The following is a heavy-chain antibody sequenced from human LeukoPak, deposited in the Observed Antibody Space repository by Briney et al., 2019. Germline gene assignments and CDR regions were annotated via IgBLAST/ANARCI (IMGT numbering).Heavy chain of an antibody. V-gene: IGHV1-2*02. CDR3: ARAFGGVPAATDYYYYYMDV. CDR1: GYTFTGYY. J-gene: IGHJ6*03. D-gene: IGHD2-2*01. CDR2: INPNSGGT. Sequence: ASVKVSCKASGYTFTGYYMHWVRQAPGQGLEWMGWINPNSGGTNYAQKFQGRVTMTRDTSISTAHMELSRLRSDDTAVYYCARAFGGVPAATDYYYYYMDVWGKGTTVNVSS.